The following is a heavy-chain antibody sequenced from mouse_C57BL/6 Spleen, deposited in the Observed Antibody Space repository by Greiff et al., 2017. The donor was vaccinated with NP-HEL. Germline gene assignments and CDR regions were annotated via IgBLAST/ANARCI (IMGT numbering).Heavy chain of an antibody. CDR2: INPNNGGT. CDR1: GYTFTDYN. Sequence: VQLKESGPELVKPGASVKMSCKASGYTFTDYNMHWVKQSHGKSLEWIGYINPNNGGTSYNQKFKGKATLTVNKSSSTAYMELRSLTSEDSAVYYCARVDSSGRGLYYFDYWGQGTTLTVSS. D-gene: IGHD3-2*02. J-gene: IGHJ2*01. V-gene: IGHV1-22*01. CDR3: ARVDSSGRGLYYFDY.